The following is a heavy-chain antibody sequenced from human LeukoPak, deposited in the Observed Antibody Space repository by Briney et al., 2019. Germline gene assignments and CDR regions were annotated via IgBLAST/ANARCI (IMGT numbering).Heavy chain of an antibody. J-gene: IGHJ4*02. V-gene: IGHV1-2*02. CDR1: GGTFSSYA. Sequence: ASVKVSCKASGGTFSSYAISWVRQAPGQGLEWMGWINPNSGGTNSAQKFQGRVTMTRDTSISTAYMELSRLQSDDTAVYYCGWSPNTFYLDYWGQGTLVTVSS. CDR3: GWSPNTFYLDY. D-gene: IGHD2-15*01. CDR2: INPNSGGT.